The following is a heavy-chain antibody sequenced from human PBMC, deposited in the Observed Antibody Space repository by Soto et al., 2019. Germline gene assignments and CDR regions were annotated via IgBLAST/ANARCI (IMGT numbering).Heavy chain of an antibody. V-gene: IGHV4-39*01. J-gene: IGHJ3*02. D-gene: IGHD7-27*01. CDR3: ARQGGGRRVAHQLGTFQGDAFDI. CDR1: GGSISSSSYY. Sequence: QSQTLSLTCTVSGGSISSSSYYWGWIRQPPGKGLEWIGSIYYSGSTYYNPSLKSRVTISVDTSKNQFSLKLSSVTAADTAVYYCARQGGGRRVAHQLGTFQGDAFDIWGQGTMVTVSS. CDR2: IYYSGST.